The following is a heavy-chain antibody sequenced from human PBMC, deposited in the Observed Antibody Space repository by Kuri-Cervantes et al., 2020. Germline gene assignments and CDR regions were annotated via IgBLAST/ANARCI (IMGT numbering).Heavy chain of an antibody. D-gene: IGHD6-13*01. CDR3: ARDPDYSSSWYLFDY. V-gene: IGHV3-21*01. CDR2: ISSSSSYI. J-gene: IGHJ4*02. CDR1: GFTFSDYA. Sequence: GESLKISCAASGFTFSDYAMNWVRQAPGKGLEWVSSISSSSSYIYYADSVKGRFTISRDNAKNSLYLQMNSLRAEDTAVYYCARDPDYSSSWYLFDYWGQGTLVTVSS.